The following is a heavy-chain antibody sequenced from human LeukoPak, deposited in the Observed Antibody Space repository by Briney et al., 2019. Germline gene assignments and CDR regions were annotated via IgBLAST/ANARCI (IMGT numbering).Heavy chain of an antibody. CDR1: GFTFSSYS. J-gene: IGHJ3*02. V-gene: IGHV3-21*04. D-gene: IGHD3-22*01. CDR3: ARVARGDSSGYYNSRGAFDI. CDR2: ISSSSSYI. Sequence: GGSLRLSCAASGFTFSSYSMNWVRQAPGKGLEWVSSISSSSSYIYYADSVKGRFTISRDNAKNSLYLQMNSLRAEDTAVYYCARVARGDSSGYYNSRGAFDIWGQGTMVTVSS.